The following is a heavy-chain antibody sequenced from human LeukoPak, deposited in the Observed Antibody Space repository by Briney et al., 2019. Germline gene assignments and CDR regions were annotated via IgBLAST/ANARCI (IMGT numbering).Heavy chain of an antibody. V-gene: IGHV3-30-3*01. CDR3: ARGHRPGIAVTDYYYYGMDV. CDR1: GFTFSSYA. D-gene: IGHD6-19*01. CDR2: ISYDGSNK. Sequence: GRSLRLSCAASGFTFSSYAMHWVRQAPGKGLEWVAVISYDGSNKYYADSVKGRFTNSRDNSKNTLYLQMNSLRAEDTAVYYCARGHRPGIAVTDYYYYGMDVWGQGTTVTVSS. J-gene: IGHJ6*02.